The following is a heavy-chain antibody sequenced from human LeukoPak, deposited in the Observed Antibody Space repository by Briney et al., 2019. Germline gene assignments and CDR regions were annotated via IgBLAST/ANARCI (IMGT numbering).Heavy chain of an antibody. Sequence: ASVKVSCKASGHTFTNFYMHWVRQAPGQGLEWMGIINPSGAATNYAQKFQGRVTMTRDMSTNTVHMELSSLRSDDTAIYYCAMGEWEGYWFDPWGQGTLVTVSS. D-gene: IGHD3-16*01. CDR2: INPSGAAT. J-gene: IGHJ5*02. V-gene: IGHV1-46*03. CDR3: AMGEWEGYWFDP. CDR1: GHTFTNFY.